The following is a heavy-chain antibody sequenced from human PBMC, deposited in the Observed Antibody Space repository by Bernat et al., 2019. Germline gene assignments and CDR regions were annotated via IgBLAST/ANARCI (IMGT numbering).Heavy chain of an antibody. D-gene: IGHD6-19*01. V-gene: IGHV3-23*04. Sequence: EVQLVESGGGLVQPGGSLRLSCAASGFTFSSYAMSWVRQAPGKGLEWVSAISGSGGSTYYADSVKGRFTISRDNSKNTLYLQMNSLRAEDTAVYYCEKDLLFGKLGVAGRGYWGQGTLVTVSS. CDR1: GFTFSSYA. CDR2: ISGSGGST. CDR3: EKDLLFGKLGVAGRGY. J-gene: IGHJ4*02.